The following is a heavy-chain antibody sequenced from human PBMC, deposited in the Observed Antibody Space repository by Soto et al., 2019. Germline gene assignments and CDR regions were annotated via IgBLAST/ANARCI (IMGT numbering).Heavy chain of an antibody. D-gene: IGHD4-17*01. CDR1: GFTFTSSA. CDR3: AAIRYGDYPLYYYYGMDV. CDR2: IVVGSGNT. Sequence: GASVKVSCKASGFTFTSSAVQWVRQARGQRLEWIGWIVVGSGNTNYAQKFQERVTITRDMSTSTAYMELSSLRSEDTAVYYCAAIRYGDYPLYYYYGMDVWGQGTTVTVSS. V-gene: IGHV1-58*01. J-gene: IGHJ6*02.